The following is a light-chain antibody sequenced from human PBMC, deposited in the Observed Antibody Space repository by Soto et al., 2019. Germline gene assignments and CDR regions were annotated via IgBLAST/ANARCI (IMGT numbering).Light chain of an antibody. CDR1: QTLYNN. CDR2: GAS. Sequence: EIVMTQSPATLSVSPGERATLSCRASQTLYNNLAWYQQKLGQAPRLLIYGASARATDIPARFSGSGSGTEFTLNISGLQSEDFAIYYCQQYSACPLTFGGGTKVEIK. CDR3: QQYSACPLT. V-gene: IGKV3-15*01. J-gene: IGKJ4*01.